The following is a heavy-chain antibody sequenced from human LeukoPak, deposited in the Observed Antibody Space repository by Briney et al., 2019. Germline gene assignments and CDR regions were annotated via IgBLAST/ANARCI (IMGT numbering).Heavy chain of an antibody. Sequence: ASVKVSCKASGYTFSSHGISWVRQAPGQGLEWMGWVSGFNGKTNYAQNLQGRVTMTTDTSTSTAYMELRSLRSDDTAVYYCARDGDSGYDSFDWFGPWGQGTLVTVSS. CDR2: VSGFNGKT. CDR1: GYTFSSHG. CDR3: ARDGDSGYDSFDWFGP. J-gene: IGHJ5*02. D-gene: IGHD5-12*01. V-gene: IGHV1-18*01.